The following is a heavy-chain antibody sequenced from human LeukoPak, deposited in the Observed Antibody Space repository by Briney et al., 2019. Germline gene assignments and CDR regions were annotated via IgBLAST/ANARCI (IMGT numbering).Heavy chain of an antibody. CDR2: TGTAGDT. D-gene: IGHD4-17*01. V-gene: IGHV3-13*01. CDR1: GFTFSSYD. J-gene: IGHJ6*02. Sequence: GGSLRLSCAASGFTFSSYDMHWVRQATGKGLEWVSATGTAGDTYYPGSVKGRFTISRENAKNSLYLQMNSLRAGDTAVYYCARDYGDFFYGMDVWGQGTTVTVSS. CDR3: ARDYGDFFYGMDV.